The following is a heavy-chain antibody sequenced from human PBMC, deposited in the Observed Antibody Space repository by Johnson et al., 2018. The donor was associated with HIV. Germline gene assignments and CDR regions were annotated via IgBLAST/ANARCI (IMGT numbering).Heavy chain of an antibody. J-gene: IGHJ3*02. D-gene: IGHD1-26*01. V-gene: IGHV3-30*19. Sequence: VQLVESGGGVVQPGGSLRLSCAASGFTFSSYGMHWVRQAPGKGLEWVAVISYDGSNKYYADSVKGRFTISRDNSKNTLYLQMNSLRAEDTAVYYCARLEELLRAFDIWGQGTMVTVSS. CDR3: ARLEELLRAFDI. CDR2: ISYDGSNK. CDR1: GFTFSSYG.